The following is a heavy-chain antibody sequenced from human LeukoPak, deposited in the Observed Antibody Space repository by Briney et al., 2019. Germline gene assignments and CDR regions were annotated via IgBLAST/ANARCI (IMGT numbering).Heavy chain of an antibody. D-gene: IGHD3-9*01. CDR3: TRATYDILTDYYMGFDY. V-gene: IGHV3-21*01. Sequence: GGSLRLSCAASGFTFSSYSMNWVRQAPGKGLEWVSSISSSSSYIYYADSVKGRFTISRDNAKNSLYLQMNSLRAEDTAVYYCTRATYDILTDYYMGFDYWGQGTLVTVSS. J-gene: IGHJ4*02. CDR1: GFTFSSYS. CDR2: ISSSSSYI.